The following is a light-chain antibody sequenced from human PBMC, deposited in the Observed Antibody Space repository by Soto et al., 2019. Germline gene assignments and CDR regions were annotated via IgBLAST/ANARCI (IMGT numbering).Light chain of an antibody. Sequence: VVTQPPSASGTPGQRVTISCSGSSSNIGSNTVNWYQQLPGTAPKLLIYSNNQRPSGVPDRFSGSKSGTSASLAISGLQSEDEADYYCAAWDDSLNGPVFGGGTQLTVL. J-gene: IGLJ2*01. CDR1: SSNIGSNT. CDR2: SNN. CDR3: AAWDDSLNGPV. V-gene: IGLV1-44*01.